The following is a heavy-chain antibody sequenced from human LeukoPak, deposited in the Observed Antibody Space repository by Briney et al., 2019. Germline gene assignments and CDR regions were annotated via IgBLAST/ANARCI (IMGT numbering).Heavy chain of an antibody. D-gene: IGHD4-17*01. CDR1: GYTFTNYY. Sequence: ASVKVSCKASGYTFTNYYKHWVRQAPGQGLEWMGIINPSSGSTNYAQKFQGRITMTRDTSTSTVYMEVSSLRSEDTAVYYCARGGSLGYGNYGIPNYWGQGTLVIVSS. V-gene: IGHV1-46*01. J-gene: IGHJ4*02. CDR2: INPSSGST. CDR3: ARGGSLGYGNYGIPNY.